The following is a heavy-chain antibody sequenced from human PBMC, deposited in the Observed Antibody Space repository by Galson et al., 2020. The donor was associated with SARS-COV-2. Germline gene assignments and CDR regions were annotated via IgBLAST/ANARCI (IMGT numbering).Heavy chain of an antibody. CDR3: AKGPGEIESTTSGDFDY. CDR2: IGRDGGRT. V-gene: IGHV3-23*01. Sequence: TGGSLRLSCAASGFTFSNYIMTWVRQAPGKGLEWVSAIGRDGGRTYYADSVKGRFTVSRDNSKNTLYLQMKGLRLDDTAIYYCAKGPGEIESTTSGDFDYWGQGSLVTVSS. CDR1: GFTFSNYI. D-gene: IGHD7-27*01. J-gene: IGHJ4*02.